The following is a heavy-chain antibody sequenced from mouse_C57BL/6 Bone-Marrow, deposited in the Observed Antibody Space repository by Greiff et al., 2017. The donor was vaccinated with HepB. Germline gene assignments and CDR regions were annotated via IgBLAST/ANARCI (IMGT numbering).Heavy chain of an antibody. CDR3: ARHGIYYGNYFYAMDY. V-gene: IGHV1-62-2*01. J-gene: IGHJ4*01. Sequence: QVQLKESGAELVKPGASVKLSCKASGYTFTEYTIHWVKQRSGQGLEWIGWFYPGSGSIKYNEKFKDKATLTADKSSSTVYMELSRLTSEDSAVYFCARHGIYYGNYFYAMDYWGQGTSVTVSS. CDR1: GYTFTEYT. CDR2: FYPGSGSI. D-gene: IGHD2-1*01.